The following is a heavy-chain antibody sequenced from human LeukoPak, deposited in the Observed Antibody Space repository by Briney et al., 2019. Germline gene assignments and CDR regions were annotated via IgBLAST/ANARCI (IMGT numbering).Heavy chain of an antibody. CDR2: ISSSSTYI. V-gene: IGHV3-21*01. J-gene: IGHJ4*02. Sequence: PGGSLRLSCAASGFTFSSYSMNWVRQAPGKGLEWVSSISSSSTYIHYADSVKGRFTISRDNAKKSLYLEMNSLRAEDTAVYYCAKDIGSYYDYWGQGILVTVSS. CDR3: AKDIGSYYDY. D-gene: IGHD3-10*01. CDR1: GFTFSSYS.